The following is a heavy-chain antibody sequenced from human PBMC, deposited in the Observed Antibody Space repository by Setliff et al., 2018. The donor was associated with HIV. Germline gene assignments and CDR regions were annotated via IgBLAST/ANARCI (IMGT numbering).Heavy chain of an antibody. J-gene: IGHJ4*02. CDR2: IYSGGST. CDR1: GFTVNSNY. V-gene: IGHV3-53*01. Sequence: GESLKISCAASGFTVNSNYMTWVRQAPGKGLEWVSVIYSGGSTYYADSVKGRFTISRDNSKNTLYLQINSLRAEDTAVYYCARGGSFGGYDSSGYIAFDYWGQGTLVTVSS. CDR3: ARGGSFGGYDSSGYIAFDY. D-gene: IGHD3-22*01.